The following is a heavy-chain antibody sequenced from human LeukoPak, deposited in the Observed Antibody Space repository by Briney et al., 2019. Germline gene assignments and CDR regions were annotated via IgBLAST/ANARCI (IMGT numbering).Heavy chain of an antibody. Sequence: GASVKVSCKASGYTFTHHHILWVRQAPGQGLEWMGWIHPNGHDTKYAQKFQGRMTMTTDTSITTAYMELNWVTSDDTAVYYCSGNYGLGPVWGQGTLITASS. D-gene: IGHD3-10*01. CDR2: IHPNGHDT. CDR1: GYTFTHHH. V-gene: IGHV1-2*02. J-gene: IGHJ4*02. CDR3: SGNYGLGPV.